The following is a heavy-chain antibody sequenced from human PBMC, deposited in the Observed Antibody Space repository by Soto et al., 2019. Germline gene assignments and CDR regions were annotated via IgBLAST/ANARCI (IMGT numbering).Heavy chain of an antibody. V-gene: IGHV4-30-4*01. CDR2: VHYSGTT. J-gene: IGHJ5*02. D-gene: IGHD4-17*01. Sequence: QVQLQESGPGLAKPSQTLSLTCTVSGGSISSDDSYWSWIRQTPGKGLEWLGCVHYSGTTYYNPSRWTRGTISAHTAKNKLSLKLRPVTAAVTAVDYCARGGTVSPYKWFDPWGQGTLVTVSS. CDR1: GGSISSDDSY. CDR3: ARGGTVSPYKWFDP.